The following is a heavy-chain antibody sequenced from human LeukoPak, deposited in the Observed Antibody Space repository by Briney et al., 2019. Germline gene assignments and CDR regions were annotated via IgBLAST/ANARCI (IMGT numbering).Heavy chain of an antibody. V-gene: IGHV1-46*01. CDR2: INPSGGST. J-gene: IGHJ4*02. CDR1: GYTFTSYY. D-gene: IGHD4-23*01. Sequence: ASVKVSCKASGYTFTSYYMHWVRQAPGQGLEWMGIINPSGGSTGYAQKFQGSVTMTRDTSTSTVYMELSSLRSDDTAVYFCARAAGNSAAYYFDYWGQGTLVTVSS. CDR3: ARAAGNSAAYYFDY.